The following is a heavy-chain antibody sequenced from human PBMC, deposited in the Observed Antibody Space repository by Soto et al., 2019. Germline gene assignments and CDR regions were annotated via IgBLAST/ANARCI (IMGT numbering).Heavy chain of an antibody. D-gene: IGHD2-2*01. Sequence: SETLSLTCTVSGGSISSYYWSWIRQPPGKGLEWIGYIYYSGSTNYNPSLKSRVTISVDTSKNQFSLKLSSVTAADTAVYYCARFASYSTLLLGYYYYYMDVWGKGTTVTVSS. CDR2: IYYSGST. V-gene: IGHV4-59*01. CDR1: GGSISSYY. J-gene: IGHJ6*03. CDR3: ARFASYSTLLLGYYYYYMDV.